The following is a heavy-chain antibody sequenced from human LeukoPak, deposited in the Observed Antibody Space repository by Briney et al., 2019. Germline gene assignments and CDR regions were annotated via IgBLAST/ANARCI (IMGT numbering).Heavy chain of an antibody. CDR3: ARLSAQPGGAEDS. V-gene: IGHV3-53*01. D-gene: IGHD2-21*01. CDR1: AFTVSSNY. J-gene: IGHJ4*02. CDR2: VFSGGTT. Sequence: GGSLRPSCAASAFTVSSNYMSWVRQAPGKGLEWVSVVFSGGTTYYADSVKGRFTISRDNSKNTLYLQMNSLRAEDTAVYYCARLSAQPGGAEDSWGQGTLVTVSS.